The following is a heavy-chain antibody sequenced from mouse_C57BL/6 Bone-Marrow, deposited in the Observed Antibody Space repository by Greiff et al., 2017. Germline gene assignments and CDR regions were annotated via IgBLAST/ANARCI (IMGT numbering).Heavy chain of an antibody. Sequence: EVQLQQSGAELVRPGASVKLSCTASGFNIKDDYMHWVKQRPEQGLEWIGWIDPENGDTEYASKFQGKATITANTSSNTAYLQLSSLASEDTAVYYCTTGVVRPYYYAMDYWGQGTSVTVSS. J-gene: IGHJ4*01. V-gene: IGHV14-4*01. CDR2: IDPENGDT. D-gene: IGHD1-1*01. CDR3: TTGVVRPYYYAMDY. CDR1: GFNIKDDY.